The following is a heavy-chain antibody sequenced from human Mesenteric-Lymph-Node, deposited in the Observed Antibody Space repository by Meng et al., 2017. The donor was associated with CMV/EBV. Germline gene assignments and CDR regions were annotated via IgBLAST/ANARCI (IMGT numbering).Heavy chain of an antibody. CDR2: IYYSGST. D-gene: IGHD1-1*01. Sequence: SLTCTVSGGSISSYYWSWIRQPPGKGLEWIGYIYYSGSTNYNPSLKSRVTISVDTSKNQFSLELSSVTAADTAVYYCAGKYDEYFQHWGQGTLVTVSS. V-gene: IGHV4-59*01. J-gene: IGHJ1*01. CDR1: GGSISSYY. CDR3: AGKYDEYFQH.